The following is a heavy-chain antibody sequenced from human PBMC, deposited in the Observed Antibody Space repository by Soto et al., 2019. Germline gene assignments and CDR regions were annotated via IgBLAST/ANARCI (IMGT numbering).Heavy chain of an antibody. CDR3: ASHSRDNWNDSDY. CDR2: IYHSGST. V-gene: IGHV4-4*02. CDR1: GGSISSSNW. D-gene: IGHD1-20*01. J-gene: IGHJ4*02. Sequence: PSETLSLTCAVSGGSISSSNWWSWVRQPPGKGLEWIGEIYHSGSTNYNPSLKSRVTISVDKSKNQFSLKLSSVTAADTAVYYCASHSRDNWNDSDYWGQGTLVTVSS.